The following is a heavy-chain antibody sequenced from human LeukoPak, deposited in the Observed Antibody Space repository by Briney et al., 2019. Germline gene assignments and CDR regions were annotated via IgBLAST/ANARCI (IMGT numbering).Heavy chain of an antibody. CDR3: ARAVGKQWLVYYYYYGMDV. CDR2: IKQDGSEK. Sequence: GGSLRLSCAASGFTFSSYWMSWVRQAPGKGLEWVANIKQDGSEKYYVDSVKGRFTTSRDNAKNSLYLQMNSLRAEDTAVYYCARAVGKQWLVYYYYYGMDVWGQGTTVTVSS. D-gene: IGHD6-19*01. J-gene: IGHJ6*02. V-gene: IGHV3-7*05. CDR1: GFTFSSYW.